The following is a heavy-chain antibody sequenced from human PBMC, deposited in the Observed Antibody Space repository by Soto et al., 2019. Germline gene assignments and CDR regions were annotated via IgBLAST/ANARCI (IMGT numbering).Heavy chain of an antibody. V-gene: IGHV4-39*01. J-gene: IGHJ4*02. CDR1: GGSISSSSYY. CDR2: IYYSGST. Sequence: SETLSLTCTASGGSISSSSYYWGWIRQPPGKGLEWIGSIYYSGSTYYNPSLKSRVTISVDTSKNQFSLKLSSVTAADTAVYYCPRKGIQNLFDYWGQGTLVTVSS. CDR3: PRKGIQNLFDY. D-gene: IGHD5-18*01.